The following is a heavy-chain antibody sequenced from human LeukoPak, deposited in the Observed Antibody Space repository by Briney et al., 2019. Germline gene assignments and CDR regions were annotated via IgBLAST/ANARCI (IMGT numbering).Heavy chain of an antibody. Sequence: PGGSLRLSCAASGLTFDDYGMSWVRQAPGKGLEWVSGINWNGGSTGYADSVKGRFTISRDNAKNSLYLQMNSLRAEDTAVYYCARDRTIFGVVTQKGDYWGQGTLVTVSS. J-gene: IGHJ4*02. V-gene: IGHV3-20*04. CDR3: ARDRTIFGVVTQKGDY. CDR2: INWNGGST. D-gene: IGHD3-3*01. CDR1: GLTFDDYG.